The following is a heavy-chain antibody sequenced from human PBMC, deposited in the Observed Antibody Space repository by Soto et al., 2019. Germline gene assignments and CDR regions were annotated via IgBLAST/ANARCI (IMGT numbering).Heavy chain of an antibody. J-gene: IGHJ4*02. CDR3: ARGTTVTINYFDY. CDR1: GGPFSSYA. V-gene: IGHV1-69*13. D-gene: IGHD4-4*01. CDR2: IIPIFGTA. Sequence: SVKVSCKASGGPFSSYAISWVRQAPGQGLEWMGGIIPIFGTANYAQKFQGRVTITADESTSTAYMELSSLRSEDTAVYYCARGTTVTINYFDYWGQGTLVTVSS.